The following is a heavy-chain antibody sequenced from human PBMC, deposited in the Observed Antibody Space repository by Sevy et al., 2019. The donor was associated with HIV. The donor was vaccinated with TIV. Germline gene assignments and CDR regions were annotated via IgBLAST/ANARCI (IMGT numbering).Heavy chain of an antibody. V-gene: IGHV3-23*01. CDR2: ISGSGGST. J-gene: IGHJ6*02. CDR1: GFTFSSYA. CDR3: AKDRGIAAAGTDYYYGMDV. D-gene: IGHD6-13*01. Sequence: GGSLRLTCAASGFTFSSYAMSWVRQAPGKGLEWVSAISGSGGSTYYADSVKGRFTISRDNSKNTLYLQMNSLRAEDTAVYYCAKDRGIAAAGTDYYYGMDVWAQGTTVTVSS.